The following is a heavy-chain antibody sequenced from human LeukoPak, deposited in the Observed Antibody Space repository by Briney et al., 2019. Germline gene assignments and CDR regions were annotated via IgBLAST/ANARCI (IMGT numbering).Heavy chain of an antibody. J-gene: IGHJ3*02. CDR2: IYHSGST. Sequence: PSETLSLTCAVSGGSISSGGYSWSWIRQPPGKGLEWIGYIYHSGSTYYNPSLKSRVTISVDRSKNQFSLKLSSVTAADTAVYYCARYSSGYHDAFDIWGQGTMVTVSS. CDR3: ARYSSGYHDAFDI. CDR1: GGSISSGGYS. D-gene: IGHD3-22*01. V-gene: IGHV4-30-2*01.